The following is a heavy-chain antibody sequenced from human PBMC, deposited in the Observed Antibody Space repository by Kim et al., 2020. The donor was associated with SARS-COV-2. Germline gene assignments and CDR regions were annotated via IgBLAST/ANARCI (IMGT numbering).Heavy chain of an antibody. CDR3: ARDFGAIIGYFDY. Sequence: LTCAASGFTFDDYGMSWVRQAPGKGLEWVSGINWNGGSTGYADSVRGRFTISRDNANNSLYRQMNSLRAGEPALYYCARDFGAIIGYFDYWGQGT. J-gene: IGHJ4*02. V-gene: IGHV3-20*04. D-gene: IGHD3-16*01. CDR1: GFTFDDYG. CDR2: INWNGGST.